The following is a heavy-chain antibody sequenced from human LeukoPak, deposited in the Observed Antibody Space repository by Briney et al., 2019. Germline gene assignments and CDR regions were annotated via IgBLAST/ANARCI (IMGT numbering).Heavy chain of an antibody. CDR3: AGGTYYYFDY. D-gene: IGHD1-26*01. J-gene: IGHJ4*02. V-gene: IGHV4-30-4*01. CDR1: GGSISSGDYY. CDR2: IYYSGST. Sequence: SQTLSLTCTVSGGSISSGDYYWNWIRQPPGKGLEWIGYIYYSGSTYYNPSLKSRVTISVDTSKNQFSLKVSSVTAADTAIYYCAGGTYYYFDYWGQGTLVTVSS.